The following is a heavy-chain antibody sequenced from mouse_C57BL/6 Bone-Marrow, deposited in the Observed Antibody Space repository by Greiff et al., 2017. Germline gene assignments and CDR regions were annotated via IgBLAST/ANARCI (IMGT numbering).Heavy chain of an antibody. D-gene: IGHD2-4*01. CDR2: ISSGSSNI. CDR1: GFTFSDYG. CDR3: ARRGLRPLYWYFDV. J-gene: IGHJ1*03. Sequence: EVKLVESGGGLVKPGGSLKFSCAASGFTFSDYGMHWVRQAPEKGLEWVAYISSGSSNIYYAHTVKGRFTISRDNAKNTLFLQMTSLRSEDTAMYYCARRGLRPLYWYFDVWGTGTTVTVSS. V-gene: IGHV5-17*01.